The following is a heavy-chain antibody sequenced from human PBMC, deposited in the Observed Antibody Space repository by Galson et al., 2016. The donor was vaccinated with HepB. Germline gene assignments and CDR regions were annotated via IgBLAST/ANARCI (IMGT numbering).Heavy chain of an antibody. CDR3: ARGGVPAAGTGGWFDP. J-gene: IGHJ5*02. V-gene: IGHV4-59*01. D-gene: IGHD6-13*01. CDR1: GGSISSYY. Sequence: LSLTCTVSGGSISSYYWNWIRQPPGKGLEWIGYIYYSGSTNYNPSLKSRVTISVDTSKNQFSLKLNSVTAGDTAVYYCARGGVPAAGTGGWFDPWGQGTLVTVSS. CDR2: IYYSGST.